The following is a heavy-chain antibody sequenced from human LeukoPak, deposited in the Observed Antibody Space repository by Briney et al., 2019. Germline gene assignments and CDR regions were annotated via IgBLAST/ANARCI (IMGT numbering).Heavy chain of an antibody. D-gene: IGHD1-26*01. Sequence: GGSLRLSCAASGFTFNTYSMHWVRQAPGKGLEWVAVISYDGSNKYYADSVKGRFTISRDNSKNTLYLQMNSLRAEDTAVYYCARDLIAQSIVGASGFGYWGQGTLVTVSS. V-gene: IGHV3-30*03. J-gene: IGHJ4*02. CDR3: ARDLIAQSIVGASGFGY. CDR1: GFTFNTYS. CDR2: ISYDGSNK.